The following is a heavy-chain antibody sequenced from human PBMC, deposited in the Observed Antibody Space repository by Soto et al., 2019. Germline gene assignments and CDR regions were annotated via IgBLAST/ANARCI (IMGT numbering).Heavy chain of an antibody. J-gene: IGHJ4*02. CDR2: IHPGDSDT. Sequence: GESLKISCKGSGYGFTYWIAWVRQMPGRGLEWMGVIHPGDSDTRYSPSFQGQVTISADTSISTAYLQWSSLKASDTAIYYCARQDGSALFFFDFWGLGTLVTVSS. V-gene: IGHV5-51*01. CDR1: GYGFTYW. CDR3: ARQDGSALFFFDF. D-gene: IGHD6-19*01.